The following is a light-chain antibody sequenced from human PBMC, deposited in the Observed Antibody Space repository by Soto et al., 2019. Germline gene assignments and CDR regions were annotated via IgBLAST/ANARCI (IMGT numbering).Light chain of an antibody. Sequence: EVVLTQSQGTLSLSPGERATLSFRASQNVDSYLVWYQQKPGQAPRLLIFGASNRATGIPARFSGSGSGTDFTLTISRLEPEDFAVYYCQQYGSSGTFGQGTKVDI. V-gene: IGKV3-20*01. J-gene: IGKJ1*01. CDR1: QNVDSY. CDR2: GAS. CDR3: QQYGSSGT.